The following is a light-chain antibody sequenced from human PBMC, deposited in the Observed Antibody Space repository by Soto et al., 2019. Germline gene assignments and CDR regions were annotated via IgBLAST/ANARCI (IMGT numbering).Light chain of an antibody. Sequence: QSVLTQPASVSGSPGQSITISCTGTSSDVGGYNYVSWYQQHPGKAPKLMIYEVSNRPSGVSNRFSGSKSGNTASLTISGLQAEDEADYYCSSYTSSSYTSSSTLVFGGGTKLTVL. CDR1: SSDVGGYNY. V-gene: IGLV2-14*01. CDR2: EVS. CDR3: SSYTSSSYTSSSTLV. J-gene: IGLJ2*01.